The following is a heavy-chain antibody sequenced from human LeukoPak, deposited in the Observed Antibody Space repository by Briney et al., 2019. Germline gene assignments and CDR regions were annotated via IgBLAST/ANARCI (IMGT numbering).Heavy chain of an antibody. V-gene: IGHV3-48*04. Sequence: PGGSLRLSCAASGFTFSSYSMNWVRQAPGKGLEWVSYISSSSSTIYYADSVKGRFTISRDNAKNSLYLQMNSLRAEDTAVYYCARESPRYSGWTDYWGQGTLVTVSS. CDR3: ARESPRYSGWTDY. CDR1: GFTFSSYS. CDR2: ISSSSSTI. J-gene: IGHJ4*02. D-gene: IGHD6-19*01.